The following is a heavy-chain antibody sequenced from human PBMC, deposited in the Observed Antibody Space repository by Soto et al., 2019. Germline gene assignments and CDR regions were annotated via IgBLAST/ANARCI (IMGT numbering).Heavy chain of an antibody. D-gene: IGHD3-9*01. J-gene: IGHJ5*02. CDR2: ISSSSSYI. CDR1: GFTFSSYS. Sequence: GGSLRLSCAASGFTFSSYSMNWVRQAPGKGLEWVSSISSSSSYIYYADSVKGRFTISRDNAKNSLYLQMNSLRAEDTAVYYCARDLDGTYYDILTGYWKFDPWGQGTLVTVSS. CDR3: ARDLDGTYYDILTGYWKFDP. V-gene: IGHV3-21*01.